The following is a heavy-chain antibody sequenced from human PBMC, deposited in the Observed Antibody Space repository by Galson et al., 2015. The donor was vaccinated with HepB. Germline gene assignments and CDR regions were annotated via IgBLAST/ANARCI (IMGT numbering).Heavy chain of an antibody. CDR2: IYYSGST. Sequence: ETLSLTCTVSGGSISSSSYYWGWIRQPPGKGLEWIGSIYYSGSTYYNPSLKSRVTISVDTSKNQFSLKLSSVTAADTAVYYCARQEDIVVVVAAPRWFDPWGQGTLVTVSS. CDR3: ARQEDIVVVVAAPRWFDP. D-gene: IGHD2-15*01. J-gene: IGHJ5*02. V-gene: IGHV4-39*01. CDR1: GGSISSSSYY.